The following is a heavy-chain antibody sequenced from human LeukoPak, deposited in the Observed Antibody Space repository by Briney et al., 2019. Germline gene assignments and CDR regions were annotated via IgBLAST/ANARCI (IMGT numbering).Heavy chain of an antibody. Sequence: ASVKVSCKASGYTFTRYGMSWVRQAPGQGLEWMGWISGSNGNTNYAQKLQGRVTMTTDTSTGTAYMELRGLRSDDTAVYYCARSGRGTYYYFDYWGQGTLVTVSS. CDR3: ARSGRGTYYYFDY. V-gene: IGHV1-18*01. D-gene: IGHD1-26*01. J-gene: IGHJ4*02. CDR1: GYTFTRYG. CDR2: ISGSNGNT.